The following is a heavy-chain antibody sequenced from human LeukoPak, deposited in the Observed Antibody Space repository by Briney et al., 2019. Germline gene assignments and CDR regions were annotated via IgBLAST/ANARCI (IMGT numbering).Heavy chain of an antibody. CDR3: ASHTGLDTGKFDY. D-gene: IGHD5-18*01. J-gene: IGHJ4*02. CDR1: GGSLSSSIYY. V-gene: IGHV4-39*01. Sequence: PSETLSLTCTVSGGSLSSSIYYGGWIRQPPGKGLEWIGSIYYSGSTYYNPSLKSRVTISVDTSKNQFSLKLSSVTAADTAVYYCASHTGLDTGKFDYWGQGTLVTVSS. CDR2: IYYSGST.